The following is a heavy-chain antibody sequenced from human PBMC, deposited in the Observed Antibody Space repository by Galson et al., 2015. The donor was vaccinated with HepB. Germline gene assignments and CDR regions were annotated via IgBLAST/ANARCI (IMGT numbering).Heavy chain of an antibody. CDR3: ARVRNYDSSGYSNIFDP. CDR1: GDSVSSNSAA. V-gene: IGHV6-1*01. Sequence: CAISGDSVSSNSAAWNWIRQSPSRGLEWLGRTYYRSKWYNDYAVSVKSRITINPDTSKNQFSLQLNSVTPEDTAVYYCARVRNYDSSGYSNIFDPWGQGTLVTVSS. CDR2: TYYRSKWYN. J-gene: IGHJ5*02. D-gene: IGHD3-22*01.